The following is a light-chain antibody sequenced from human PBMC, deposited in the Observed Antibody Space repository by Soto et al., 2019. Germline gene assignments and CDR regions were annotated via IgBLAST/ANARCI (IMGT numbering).Light chain of an antibody. J-gene: IGLJ1*01. CDR2: DVS. V-gene: IGLV2-14*03. Sequence: ALTHPASGSGSPGQAIRITKTGTSSDVGGYNHVSWYQHHPGKAPKVIIYDVSNRPSGVSNRFSGSKSGNTASLTFSGLQAEDEADYYCSSYTSSSTYVFGTGTKVTVL. CDR1: SSDVGGYNH. CDR3: SSYTSSSTYV.